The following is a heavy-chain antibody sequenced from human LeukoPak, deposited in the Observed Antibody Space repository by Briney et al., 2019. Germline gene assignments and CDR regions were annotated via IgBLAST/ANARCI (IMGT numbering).Heavy chain of an antibody. V-gene: IGHV4-59*01. Sequence: SETLSLTCTVSGGSISSYYWSWIRQPPGKGLEWIRYIYYSGSTNYNPSLKSRVTISVDTSKNQFSLKLSSVTAADTAVYYCARLIAAAGPALDYWGQGTLVTVSS. CDR3: ARLIAAAGPALDY. J-gene: IGHJ4*02. CDR2: IYYSGST. D-gene: IGHD6-13*01. CDR1: GGSISSYY.